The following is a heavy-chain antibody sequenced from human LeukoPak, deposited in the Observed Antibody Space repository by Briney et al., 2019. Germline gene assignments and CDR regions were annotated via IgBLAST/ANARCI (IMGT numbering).Heavy chain of an antibody. J-gene: IGHJ5*02. CDR2: ITPIFGTA. V-gene: IGHV1-69*05. CDR1: GGTFSSYA. Sequence: SVKVSCKASGGTFSSYAISWVRQAPGQGLEWMGGITPIFGTANYAQKFQGRVTITTDESTSTAYMELSSLRSEDTAVYYCASGNRRMGSSDGFDPWGQGTLVTVSS. D-gene: IGHD6-13*01. CDR3: ASGNRRMGSSDGFDP.